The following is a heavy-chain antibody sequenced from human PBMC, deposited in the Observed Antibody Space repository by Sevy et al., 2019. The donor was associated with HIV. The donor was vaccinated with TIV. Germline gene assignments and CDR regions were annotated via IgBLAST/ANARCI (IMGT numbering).Heavy chain of an antibody. Sequence: GGSLRLSCAASAFTFSSYSMNWVRQAPGKGLEWVSSISSSSSYIYYADSVKGRFTISRDNAKNSLYLQMNSLRAEDTAVYYCARDRGYCSSTSCSDGFDIWGQGTMVTVSS. CDR3: ARDRGYCSSTSCSDGFDI. D-gene: IGHD2-2*01. V-gene: IGHV3-21*01. J-gene: IGHJ3*02. CDR1: AFTFSSYS. CDR2: ISSSSSYI.